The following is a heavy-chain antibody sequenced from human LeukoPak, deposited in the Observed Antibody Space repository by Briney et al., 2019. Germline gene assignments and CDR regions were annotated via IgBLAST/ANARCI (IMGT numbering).Heavy chain of an antibody. J-gene: IGHJ5*02. V-gene: IGHV1-46*01. CDR2: INPSGGST. D-gene: IGHD3-10*02. Sequence: GASVKVSCKASGYTFTSYYMHWVRQAPGQGLEWMGIINPSGGSTSYAQKFQGRVTITADKSTSTAYMELSSLRSEDTAVYYCARDSGLLFGELSFNWFDPWGQGTLVTVSS. CDR3: ARDSGLLFGELSFNWFDP. CDR1: GYTFTSYY.